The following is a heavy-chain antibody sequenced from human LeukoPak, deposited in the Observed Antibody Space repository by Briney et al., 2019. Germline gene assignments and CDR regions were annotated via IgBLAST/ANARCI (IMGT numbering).Heavy chain of an antibody. CDR1: GGSFSGYY. CDR3: ARVGSGSPFDYYYYYMDV. CDR2: INHSGST. D-gene: IGHD3-10*01. Sequence: PSETLSLTCAVYGGSFSGYYWSWIRQPPGKGLEWIGEINHSGSTNYNPSLKSRVTISVDTSKNQFSLKLSSVTAADTAVYYCARVGSGSPFDYYYYYMDVWGKGTTVTVSS. V-gene: IGHV4-34*01. J-gene: IGHJ6*03.